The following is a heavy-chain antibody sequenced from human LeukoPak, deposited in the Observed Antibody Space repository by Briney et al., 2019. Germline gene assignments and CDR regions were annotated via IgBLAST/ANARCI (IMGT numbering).Heavy chain of an antibody. D-gene: IGHD2-2*01. Sequence: SETLSLTCAVSGYSISSGNYWGWMRQPAGNGLEWIGSIYQSGSTYYNPSLESRVTISVDASKNQFSLKLRSVTAADTSVYYCATHLGDCTSTSCYRGGFDPWGQGTLVTVSS. J-gene: IGHJ5*02. V-gene: IGHV4-38-2*01. CDR2: IYQSGST. CDR1: GYSISSGNY. CDR3: ATHLGDCTSTSCYRGGFDP.